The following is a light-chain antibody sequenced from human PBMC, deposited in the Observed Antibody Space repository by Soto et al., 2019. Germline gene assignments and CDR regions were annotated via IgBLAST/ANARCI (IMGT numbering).Light chain of an antibody. CDR3: QQYNSYPST. CDR2: AAS. CDR1: QDIGND. V-gene: IGKV1-17*01. Sequence: DIQMTQSPSSLSASVGDRVTITCRASQDIGNDLGWYQQKPGKAPECLIYAASTLQSGVPSRFSGSGSGTEFTLTISSLQPEDFATYYCQQYNSYPSTFGQGTKLEIK. J-gene: IGKJ2*01.